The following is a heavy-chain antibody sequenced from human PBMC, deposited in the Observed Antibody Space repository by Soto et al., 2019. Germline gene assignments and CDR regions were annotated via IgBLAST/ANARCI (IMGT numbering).Heavy chain of an antibody. J-gene: IGHJ5*02. V-gene: IGHV3-30*18. Sequence: QVQLVESGGGVVQPGRSLRLSCAASGFTFSSYGMHWVRQAPGKGLEWVAVISYDGSNKYYADSVKGRFTISRDNSKNTLYLQMNSLRAEDTAVYCCAKGYSSSLARFDPWGQGTLVTVSS. D-gene: IGHD6-13*01. CDR3: AKGYSSSLARFDP. CDR2: ISYDGSNK. CDR1: GFTFSSYG.